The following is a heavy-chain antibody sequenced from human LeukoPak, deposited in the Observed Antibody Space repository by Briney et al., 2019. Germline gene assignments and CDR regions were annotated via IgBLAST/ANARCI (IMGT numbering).Heavy chain of an antibody. CDR2: ISPNSGGT. D-gene: IGHD3-10*01. J-gene: IGHJ4*02. V-gene: IGHV1-2*02. CDR3: ARVVMGFGELPSDY. Sequence: ASVKVSCKASGYTFTGYYMHWVRQAPGQGLEWMGWISPNSGGTNYAQKFQGRVTMTRDTSISTAYMELSRLRSDDTAVYYCARVVMGFGELPSDYWGQGTLVTVSS. CDR1: GYTFTGYY.